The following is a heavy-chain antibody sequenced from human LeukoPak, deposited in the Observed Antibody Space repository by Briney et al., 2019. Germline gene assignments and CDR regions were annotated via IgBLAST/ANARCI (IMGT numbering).Heavy chain of an antibody. CDR2: ISYDGSNK. CDR3: ARNPTYYYDSSGYYYSIPYFDY. J-gene: IGHJ4*02. V-gene: IGHV3-30*01. Sequence: GGSLRLSCADSGFSFSSYAMHWVRQSPGKGLEWVAVISYDGSNKYYADSAKGRFTISRDNSKNTLYLQMNSLRAEDTAVYYCARNPTYYYDSSGYYYSIPYFDYWGQGTLVTVSS. D-gene: IGHD3-22*01. CDR1: GFSFSSYA.